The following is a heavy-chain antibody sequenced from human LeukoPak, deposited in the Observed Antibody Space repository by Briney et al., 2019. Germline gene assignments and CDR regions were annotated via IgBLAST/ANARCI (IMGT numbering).Heavy chain of an antibody. J-gene: IGHJ4*01. V-gene: IGHV3-30*02. Sequence: GESLRLSCAASGFTFSDYGMHWVRQAPGKGLEWVAFIQYDGSSKSYADSVEGRFTISRDNARNTLYLQMNSLRAEDTAIYYCARNNWGIDYWGLGTLVTVSS. CDR1: GFTFSDYG. CDR3: ARNNWGIDY. D-gene: IGHD1/OR15-1a*01. CDR2: IQYDGSSK.